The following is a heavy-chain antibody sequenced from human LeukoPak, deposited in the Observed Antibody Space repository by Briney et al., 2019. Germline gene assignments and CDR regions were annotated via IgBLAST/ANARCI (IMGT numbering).Heavy chain of an antibody. V-gene: IGHV4-39*01. CDR1: GGSISSSSYY. CDR3: GSLIYYFHHMDL. J-gene: IGHJ6*03. D-gene: IGHD3-9*01. CDR2: IYYSGST. Sequence: SETLSLTCTVSGGSISSSSYYWGWIRQPPGKGLEWIGSIYYSGSTYYNPSLKRRVTISVDTSKNPFSLKLRSVTAAPPAVYCCGSLIYYFHHMDLWGKGTTVTVSS.